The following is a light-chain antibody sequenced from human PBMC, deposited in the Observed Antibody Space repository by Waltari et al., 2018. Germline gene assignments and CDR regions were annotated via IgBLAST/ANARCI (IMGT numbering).Light chain of an antibody. Sequence: QSALTQPASVSGSPGQSITISCTGTSRAGGGDNYVSWYQQHPGKAPKLMIYDVSNRPSGVSNRFSGSKSGNTASLTISGLQAEDEADYYCSSYTSSSTLVFGGGTKLTVL. J-gene: IGLJ2*01. CDR2: DVS. CDR1: SRAGGGDNY. V-gene: IGLV2-14*03. CDR3: SSYTSSSTLV.